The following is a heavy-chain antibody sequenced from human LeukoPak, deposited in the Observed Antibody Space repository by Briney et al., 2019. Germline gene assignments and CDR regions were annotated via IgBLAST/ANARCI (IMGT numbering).Heavy chain of an antibody. D-gene: IGHD3-3*01. CDR1: GGSISSSSYY. V-gene: IGHV4-39*07. Sequence: SETLSLTCTVSGGSISSSSYYWGWIRQPPGKGLEWIGSIYYSGSTYYNPSLKSRVTISVDTSKNQFSLKLSSVTAADTAVYYCASSRFWSGYSGYWGQGTLVTVSS. CDR3: ASSRFWSGYSGY. J-gene: IGHJ4*02. CDR2: IYYSGST.